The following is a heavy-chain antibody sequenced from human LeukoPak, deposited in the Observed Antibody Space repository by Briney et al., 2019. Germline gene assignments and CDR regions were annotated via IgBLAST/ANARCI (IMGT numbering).Heavy chain of an antibody. Sequence: GGSLRLSCTVSGFSFNSFGMHWVRQAPGKGLEWVAFIRHGGNNQYYTESVKGRFTISRDNAKNSLYLQMNSLRAEDTAVYYCAELGITMIGGVWGKGTTVTISS. D-gene: IGHD3-10*02. CDR2: IRHGGNNQ. J-gene: IGHJ6*04. V-gene: IGHV3-30*02. CDR3: AELGITMIGGV. CDR1: GFSFNSFG.